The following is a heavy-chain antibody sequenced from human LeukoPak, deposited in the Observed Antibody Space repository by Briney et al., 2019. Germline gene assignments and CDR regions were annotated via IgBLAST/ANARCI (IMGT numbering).Heavy chain of an antibody. CDR3: ARDRRRIAVAGDAFDI. CDR2: IWYDGSNK. V-gene: IGHV3-33*01. J-gene: IGHJ3*02. Sequence: SLRLSCAASGFTFSSYGMLWVRQAPGKGLEWVAVIWYDGSNKYYADSVKGRFTISRDNSKNTLYLQMNSLRAEDTAVYYCARDRRRIAVAGDAFDIWGQGTMVTVSS. CDR1: GFTFSSYG. D-gene: IGHD6-19*01.